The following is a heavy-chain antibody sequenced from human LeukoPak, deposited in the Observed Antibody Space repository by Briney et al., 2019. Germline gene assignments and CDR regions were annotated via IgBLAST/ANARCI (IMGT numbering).Heavy chain of an antibody. J-gene: IGHJ4*02. V-gene: IGHV4-39*01. Sequence: PSETLSLTCTVSGGSITSSSYFWGWIRQSPGKGLEWIGTIYYSGSTYYTPSLKSRVTISVDTSKNQFSLKLSSVTAADTAVYYCARYYSGSYGFDYWGQGTLVTVSS. CDR1: GGSITSSSYF. D-gene: IGHD1-26*01. CDR2: IYYSGST. CDR3: ARYYSGSYGFDY.